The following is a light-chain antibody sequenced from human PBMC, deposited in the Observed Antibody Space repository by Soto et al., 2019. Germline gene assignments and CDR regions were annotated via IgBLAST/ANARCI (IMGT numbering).Light chain of an antibody. J-gene: IGKJ4*01. CDR3: HQYVSSPLT. CDR2: GAS. Sequence: EIVLTQSPGTLSLSPGERATLSCRASQSVSSSYLAWYQQKPGQAPRLLIYGASSRATGIPDRFSGSGSGTDFTLTISRLEPEDSAVYYCHQYVSSPLTFGGGTKVEIK. CDR1: QSVSSSY. V-gene: IGKV3-20*01.